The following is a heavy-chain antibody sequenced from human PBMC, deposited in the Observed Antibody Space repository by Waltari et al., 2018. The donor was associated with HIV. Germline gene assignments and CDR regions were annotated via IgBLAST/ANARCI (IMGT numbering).Heavy chain of an antibody. V-gene: IGHV3-30*03. D-gene: IGHD6-19*01. Sequence: QVQLVESGGGVVQPGRSLRLSCAASGFTFSSYGMHWVRQAPGKGLEGVTVISYYGYKKSYADSVRGRFTIARDNSKNTLYQQMNSLRPEDTAVYYCAIGASGWSPGYWGQGTLVTVSS. CDR2: ISYYGYKK. CDR1: GFTFSSYG. CDR3: AIGASGWSPGY. J-gene: IGHJ4*02.